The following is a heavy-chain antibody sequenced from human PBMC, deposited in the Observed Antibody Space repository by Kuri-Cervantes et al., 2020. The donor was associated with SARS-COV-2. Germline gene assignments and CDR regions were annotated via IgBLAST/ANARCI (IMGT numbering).Heavy chain of an antibody. CDR3: ARDLGDGYNFAGDAFDI. CDR2: IIPIFGTA. V-gene: IGHV1-69*05. J-gene: IGHJ3*02. Sequence: GGSLRLSCKASGYTFTSYGISWVRQAPGQGLEWMGGIIPIFGTANYAQKFQGRVTITTDESTSTAYMELSSLRSEDTAVYYCARDLGDGYNFAGDAFDIWGQGTMVTVSS. D-gene: IGHD5-24*01. CDR1: GYTFTSYG.